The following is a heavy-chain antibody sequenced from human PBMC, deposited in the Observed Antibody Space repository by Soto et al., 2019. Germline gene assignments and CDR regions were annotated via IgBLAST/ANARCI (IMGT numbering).Heavy chain of an antibody. CDR1: GYTFSSYA. J-gene: IGHJ5*02. CDR3: ARGILTGGKWLDP. Sequence: QVQLVESGGAVVQPRRSLRLSCAASGYTFSSYAIHWVRQAPGRGLEWVAIIWYDGSEKYYADSVKGRFTISRDNSRNTLYLQMNSLRVEDTARYYCARGILTGGKWLDPWGQGTLVTVSS. D-gene: IGHD3-9*01. V-gene: IGHV3-33*01. CDR2: IWYDGSEK.